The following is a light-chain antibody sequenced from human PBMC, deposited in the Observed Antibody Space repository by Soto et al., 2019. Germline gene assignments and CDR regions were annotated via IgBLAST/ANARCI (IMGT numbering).Light chain of an antibody. CDR1: QTVNSDY. CDR2: GVF. J-gene: IGKJ2*01. CDR3: QRYDGSPRT. V-gene: IGKV3-20*01. Sequence: ETVLTQSPGTVSLSPGERATLSCTTSQTVNSDYLAWYQQKPGQAPRLLIYGVFNRATGIPDRFSGSGSGTYFTLTISGLEPEDSAVYYCQRYDGSPRTFGQGTKLE.